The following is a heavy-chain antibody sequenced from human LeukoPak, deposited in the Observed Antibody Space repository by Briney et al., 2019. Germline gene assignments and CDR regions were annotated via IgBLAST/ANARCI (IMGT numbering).Heavy chain of an antibody. D-gene: IGHD4-11*01. CDR3: ARGPDPMTTDYFDY. J-gene: IGHJ4*02. CDR1: GYTFTSYA. Sequence: GASVKVSCKASGYTFTSYAMNWVRQAPGQGLEWMGWINTNTGNPTYAQGFTGRFVFSLDTSVSTAYLQISSLKAEDTAVYYCARGPDPMTTDYFDYWGQGTLVTVSS. V-gene: IGHV7-4-1*02. CDR2: INTNTGNP.